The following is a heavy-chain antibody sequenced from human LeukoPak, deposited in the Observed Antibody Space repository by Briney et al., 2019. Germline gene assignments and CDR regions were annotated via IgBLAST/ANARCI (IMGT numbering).Heavy chain of an antibody. CDR1: GGSISSYY. V-gene: IGHV4-4*07. J-gene: IGHJ5*02. CDR3: ARASIAAPWAQLGFDP. CDR2: IYTSGST. Sequence: SETLSLTCTVSGGSISSYYWSWIRQPAGKGLEWIGRIYTSGSTNYNPSLKSRVTMSVDTSKNQFSLKLSSVTAADTAVYYCARASIAAPWAQLGFDPWGQGTLVTVSS. D-gene: IGHD6-13*01.